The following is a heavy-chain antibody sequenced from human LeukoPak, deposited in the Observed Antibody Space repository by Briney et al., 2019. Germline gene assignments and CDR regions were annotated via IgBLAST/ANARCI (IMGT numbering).Heavy chain of an antibody. Sequence: SETLSLTCTVSGCSISSGYYWGWIRQPPGKGLEWIGSIYHSGSTYYNPSLKSRVTISVDTSKNQFSLKLSSVTAADTAVYYCATDHYDYVWGSYRYTREHFDYWGQGTLVTVSS. D-gene: IGHD3-16*02. CDR2: IYHSGST. J-gene: IGHJ4*02. CDR3: ATDHYDYVWGSYRYTREHFDY. V-gene: IGHV4-38-2*02. CDR1: GCSISSGYY.